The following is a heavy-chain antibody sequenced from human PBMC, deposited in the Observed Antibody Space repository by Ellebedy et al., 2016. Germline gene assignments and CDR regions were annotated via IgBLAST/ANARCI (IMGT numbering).Heavy chain of an antibody. CDR1: GFTFSSYA. CDR2: ISGSGGST. Sequence: GGSLRLXXAASGFTFSSYAMSWVRQAPGKGLEWVSAISGSGGSTYYADSVKGRFTISRDSPKNTLYLQMNSLRAEDTAIYYCATRRSGSFDIWGQGTTVTVSS. V-gene: IGHV3-23*01. J-gene: IGHJ3*02. CDR3: ATRRSGSFDI. D-gene: IGHD3-10*01.